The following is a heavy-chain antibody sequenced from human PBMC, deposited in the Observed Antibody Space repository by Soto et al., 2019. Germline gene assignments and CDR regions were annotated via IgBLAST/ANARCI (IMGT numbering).Heavy chain of an antibody. CDR3: ARDRGWNDLLNTYYSGMDV. Sequence: EVQLVETGGGLIQPGGSLRLSCEVSGFSVSDSSMSWVRQAPGKGLEWVSVFYRGGSTYDADSVKGRGTVSRDTFKNTLFLQMDSRTGDDTAVYFCARDRGWNDLLNTYYSGMDVWGKGTTVTVSP. CDR1: GFSVSDSS. D-gene: IGHD1-1*01. CDR2: FYRGGST. V-gene: IGHV3-53*02. J-gene: IGHJ6*04.